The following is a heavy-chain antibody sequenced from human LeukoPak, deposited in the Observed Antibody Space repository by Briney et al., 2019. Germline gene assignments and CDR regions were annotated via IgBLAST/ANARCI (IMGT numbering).Heavy chain of an antibody. V-gene: IGHV3-23*01. CDR1: GFTFTNYA. J-gene: IGHJ4*02. Sequence: GGSLRLSCAASGFTFTNYAMSWVRQAPGKGLEWVSTISESGGSTNYADSVKGRFTISRDNSKNTLYLQMNSLRAEDAALYYCAKGWSYFLDNWGQGTLVTVSS. CDR2: ISESGGST. D-gene: IGHD6-13*01. CDR3: AKGWSYFLDN.